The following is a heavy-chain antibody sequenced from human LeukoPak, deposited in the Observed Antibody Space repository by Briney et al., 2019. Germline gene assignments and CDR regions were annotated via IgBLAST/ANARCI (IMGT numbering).Heavy chain of an antibody. D-gene: IGHD6-19*01. CDR3: ARLAGQFDY. CDR1: GGSISSYY. V-gene: IGHV4-59*01. Sequence: NPSETLSLTCTVSGGSISSYYWSWIRQPPGKGLEWIGYIYYSGSTNYNPSLKSRVTISVDTSKNQFSLKLNSVTVADTAVYYCARLAGQFDYWGQGTLVTVSS. CDR2: IYYSGST. J-gene: IGHJ4*02.